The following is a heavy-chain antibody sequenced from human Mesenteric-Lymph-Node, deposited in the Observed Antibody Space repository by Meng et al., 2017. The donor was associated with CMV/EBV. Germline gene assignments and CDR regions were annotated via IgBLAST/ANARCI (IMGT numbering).Heavy chain of an antibody. CDR3: AKDGIQSGDAFDV. CDR1: GFTFSSYA. D-gene: IGHD1-26*01. J-gene: IGHJ3*01. Sequence: GESLKISCAASGFTFSSYAMSWVRQAPGKGLEWVSHIYSGGSSTYYADSVKGRFTISRDNSKNTLYLQMSSLRAEDTAVYYCAKDGIQSGDAFDVWGQGTMVTVSS. V-gene: IGHV3-23*03. CDR2: IYSGGSST.